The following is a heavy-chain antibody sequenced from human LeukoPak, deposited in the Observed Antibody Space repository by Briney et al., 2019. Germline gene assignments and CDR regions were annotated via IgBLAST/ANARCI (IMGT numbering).Heavy chain of an antibody. V-gene: IGHV4-34*01. CDR3: AGAPLPSTVTRVYGY. CDR1: GGSFSGYY. Sequence: PSETLSLTSAVYGGSFSGYYWSWIRQPPGKGLEWIGEINHSGSTNYNPSLKSRVTISVDTSKNQFSLKLSSVTAADTAVYYCAGAPLPSTVTRVYGYWGQGTLVTVSS. D-gene: IGHD4-17*01. CDR2: INHSGST. J-gene: IGHJ4*02.